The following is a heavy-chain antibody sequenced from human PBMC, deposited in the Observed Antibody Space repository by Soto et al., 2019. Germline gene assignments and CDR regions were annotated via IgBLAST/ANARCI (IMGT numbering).Heavy chain of an antibody. D-gene: IGHD3-10*01. Sequence: QVQLQESGPGLVKPSDTLSLTCAVSGVISNDNWWGWIRQPPGKGLDWIGYIHYGGGTYYNPSLKSRLTMSVDTSKKQFSLKLTSVTAVDTAVYYCATKANGRYYFDYWGQGTLVTVSS. CDR1: GVISNDNW. CDR3: ATKANGRYYFDY. J-gene: IGHJ4*02. CDR2: IHYGGGT. V-gene: IGHV4-28*01.